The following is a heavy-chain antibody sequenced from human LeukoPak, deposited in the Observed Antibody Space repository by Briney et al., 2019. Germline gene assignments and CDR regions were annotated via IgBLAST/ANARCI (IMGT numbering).Heavy chain of an antibody. CDR3: ARAKQAFTQDAFDI. D-gene: IGHD3-3*02. CDR1: GYTFTGYY. CDR2: INPNSGGT. Sequence: GASVKVSCKASGYTFTGYYMHWVRQAPGQGLEWMGWINPNSGGTNYAQKFQGRVTMTRDTSISTAYMELSRLRSDDTAVYYCARAKQAFTQDAFDIWGQGTMVTVSS. V-gene: IGHV1-2*02. J-gene: IGHJ3*02.